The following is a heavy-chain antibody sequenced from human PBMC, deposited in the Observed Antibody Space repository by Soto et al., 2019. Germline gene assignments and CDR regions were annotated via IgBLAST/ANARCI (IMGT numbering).Heavy chain of an antibody. Sequence: EVQLVESGGGLVQPGGSLRLSCAASGFAFSSYWMHWVRQAPGKGLVWVSRIDPYETGINYADSVKGRFTISRDNAKNTMYLQMNSLRAEDTAVYYCTSDTFGGWDSWGQGTLVTVSS. D-gene: IGHD2-15*01. CDR3: TSDTFGGWDS. CDR2: IDPYETGI. V-gene: IGHV3-74*01. J-gene: IGHJ4*02. CDR1: GFAFSSYW.